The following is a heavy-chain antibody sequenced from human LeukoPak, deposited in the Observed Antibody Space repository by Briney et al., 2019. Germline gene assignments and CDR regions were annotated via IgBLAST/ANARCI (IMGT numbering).Heavy chain of an antibody. Sequence: GGSLRLSCAVSGYIYNSYWMHWVRQAPGKGLVWVSRINTDGSSTSYADSVKGRFTISRDNAKNTLYLQMNSLRAEDTAVYYCARIGPTVTSLNWGQGTLVTVSS. CDR2: INTDGSST. D-gene: IGHD4-17*01. V-gene: IGHV3-74*01. CDR1: GYIYNSYW. CDR3: ARIGPTVTSLN. J-gene: IGHJ4*02.